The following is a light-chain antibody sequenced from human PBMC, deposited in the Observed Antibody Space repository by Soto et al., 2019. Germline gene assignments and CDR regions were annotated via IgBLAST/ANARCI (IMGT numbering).Light chain of an antibody. J-gene: IGKJ1*01. CDR1: QSVLYSSNNQNY. V-gene: IGKV4-1*01. Sequence: DIVMTQSPDSLAVSLGERATINCKSSQSVLYSSNNQNYLAWYQQKPGQPPRLLVYWASTRESGVPDRFSGGGSGTDFTLTITSLQAEDVAVYYCQQYYKSRTFGQGTKVEI. CDR2: WAS. CDR3: QQYYKSRT.